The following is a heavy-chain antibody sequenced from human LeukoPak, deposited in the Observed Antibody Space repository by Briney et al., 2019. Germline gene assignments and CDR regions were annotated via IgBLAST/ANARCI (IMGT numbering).Heavy chain of an antibody. CDR1: GFTFSSYA. J-gene: IGHJ4*02. Sequence: GGSLRLSCAASGFTFSSYAMHWVRQAPGKGLEYVSAISSNGGSTYYANSVKGRFTISRDNSKNTLYLQMGSLRAEDMAVYYCAKVLSKGGGYYLTDFWGQGTLVTVSS. CDR2: ISSNGGST. CDR3: AKVLSKGGGYYLTDF. D-gene: IGHD3-22*01. V-gene: IGHV3-64*01.